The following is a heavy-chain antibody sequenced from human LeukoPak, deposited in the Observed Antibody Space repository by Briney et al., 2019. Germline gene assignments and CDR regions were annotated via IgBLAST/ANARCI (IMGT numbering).Heavy chain of an antibody. CDR2: IYYSGST. Sequence: SETLSLTCTVSGGSISSYYWSWIRQPPGKGLEWIGYIYYSGSTNYNPSLKSRVTISVDTSKNQFSPKLSSVTAADTAVYYCARDQYGDYVDYWGQGTLVTVSS. J-gene: IGHJ4*02. CDR1: GGSISSYY. V-gene: IGHV4-59*01. CDR3: ARDQYGDYVDY. D-gene: IGHD4-17*01.